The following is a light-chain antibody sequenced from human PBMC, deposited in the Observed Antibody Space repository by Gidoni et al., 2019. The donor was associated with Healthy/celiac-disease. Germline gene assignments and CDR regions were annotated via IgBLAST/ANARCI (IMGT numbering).Light chain of an antibody. CDR1: QSLLHSNGYNY. Sequence: VMTPSPLSLPVTPGEPASISCRSSQSLLHSNGYNYLDWYLQKPGQSPQLLIYLGSNRASGVPDRVSGSGSGTDFTLKISRVEAEDVGVYYCMQALQTPTFGQGTRLEIK. V-gene: IGKV2-28*01. CDR3: MQALQTPT. CDR2: LGS. J-gene: IGKJ5*01.